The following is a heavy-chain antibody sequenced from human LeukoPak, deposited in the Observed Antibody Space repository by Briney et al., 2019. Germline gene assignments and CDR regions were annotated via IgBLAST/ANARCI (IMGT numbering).Heavy chain of an antibody. D-gene: IGHD3-22*01. CDR1: GGSISSYY. Sequence: SETLSLTCTVSGGSISSYYWSWIRQPPGKRLEWIGYIYYSGSTNYNPSLKSRVTISVDTSKNQFSLKLSSVTAADTAVCYCASFPEDNSGYFDYWGQGTLVTVPS. CDR3: ASFPEDNSGYFDY. J-gene: IGHJ4*02. CDR2: IYYSGST. V-gene: IGHV4-59*01.